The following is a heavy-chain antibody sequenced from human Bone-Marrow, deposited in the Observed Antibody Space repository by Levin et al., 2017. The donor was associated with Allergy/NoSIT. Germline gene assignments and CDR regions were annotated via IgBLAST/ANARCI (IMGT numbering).Heavy chain of an antibody. CDR2: IKSDGSLT. J-gene: IGHJ4*02. CDR3: TRHCGGDCYSPSAFEY. CDR1: GFTFSDHW. Sequence: LAGGSLRLSCAASGFTFSDHWMHWVRHAPGKGLVWVSRIKSDGSLTSYADFVKGRFSISRDNAKNTLYLQMNSLSAEDTAVYVCTRHCGGDCYSPSAFEYWGQGIPVTVSS. D-gene: IGHD2-21*02. V-gene: IGHV3-74*01.